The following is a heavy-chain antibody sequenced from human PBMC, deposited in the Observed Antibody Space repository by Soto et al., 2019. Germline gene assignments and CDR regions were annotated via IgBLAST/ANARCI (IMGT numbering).Heavy chain of an antibody. Sequence: SETLSLPCNVSRGSLYTSYWNWIRQSPGKGMGRIGYISDGGSTNYHPSLTSRVTLSVYPSTKQVSLKLSPVSASYTATYFCAGYCSTCSSPEDHYFAMEVRGQGTTVTVS. V-gene: IGHV4-59*01. J-gene: IGHJ6*02. CDR2: ISDGGST. CDR3: AGYCSTCSSPEDHYFAMEV. CDR1: RGSLYTSY. D-gene: IGHD2-2*01.